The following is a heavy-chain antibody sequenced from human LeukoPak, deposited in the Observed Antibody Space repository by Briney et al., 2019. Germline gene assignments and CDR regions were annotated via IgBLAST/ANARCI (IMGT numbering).Heavy chain of an antibody. Sequence: SETLSLTCTVSGGSIGSSDHYWAWIRQPPGKGLEWIGSRYYSGDNYYSPSLKSRVTISVDTSTNQFALKMNSVTAADTAVYFCARHRLEGDTFDIWGQGTKVTVSS. D-gene: IGHD3-3*01. CDR3: ARHRLEGDTFDI. V-gene: IGHV4-39*01. CDR2: RYYSGDN. J-gene: IGHJ3*02. CDR1: GGSIGSSDHY.